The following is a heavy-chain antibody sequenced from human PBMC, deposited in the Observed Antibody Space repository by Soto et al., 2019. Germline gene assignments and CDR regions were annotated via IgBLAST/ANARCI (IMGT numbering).Heavy chain of an antibody. V-gene: IGHV1-18*01. Sequence: QVQLVQSGAEVKKPGASVKVSCKASGYTFTSYGISWVRQAPGQGLEWVGWISAYNGNTNYAQKLQGRVTMTTDTSTSTAYMELRSLSSDDTAVYYCARDGALGENYYCYGMAVWGQGTTVTVSS. CDR1: GYTFTSYG. CDR3: ARDGALGENYYCYGMAV. CDR2: ISAYNGNT. D-gene: IGHD3-16*01. J-gene: IGHJ6*02.